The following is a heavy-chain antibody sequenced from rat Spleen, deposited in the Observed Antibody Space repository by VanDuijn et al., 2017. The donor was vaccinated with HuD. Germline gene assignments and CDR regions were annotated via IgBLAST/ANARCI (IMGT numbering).Heavy chain of an antibody. CDR1: GFTFSDYN. J-gene: IGHJ2*01. V-gene: IGHV5-7*01. Sequence: EVQLVESGGGLVQPGRSLKLSCAASGFTFSDYNMAWVRQAPKKGLGWVATISYDGSSTYYRKSVKGRFTISRDNAKSTLYLQMDSLRSEDTATYYCARWPFNYGDYWGQGVMVTVSS. CDR3: ARWPFNYGDY. D-gene: IGHD1-11*01. CDR2: ISYDGSST.